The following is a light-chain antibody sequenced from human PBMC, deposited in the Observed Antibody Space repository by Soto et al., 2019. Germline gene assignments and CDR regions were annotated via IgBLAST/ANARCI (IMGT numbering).Light chain of an antibody. CDR2: WAS. J-gene: IGKJ1*01. V-gene: IGKV4-1*01. Sequence: DIVMTQSPDSLAVSLGERATINCKSSQSITYSSKNKNYLAWYQQKPGQPPKLFIYWASIRESGVPDRFSGSGSGTDFTLTISSLQAEDVAVYYCLQYYSFPWTFGQGTKVEI. CDR3: LQYYSFPWT. CDR1: QSITYSSKNKNY.